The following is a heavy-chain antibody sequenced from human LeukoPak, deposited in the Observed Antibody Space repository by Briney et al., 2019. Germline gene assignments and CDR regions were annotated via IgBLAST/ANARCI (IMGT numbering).Heavy chain of an antibody. CDR1: GYTFTGYY. CDR3: ATIPYGSGLMGYFDY. D-gene: IGHD3-10*01. V-gene: IGHV1-2*02. Sequence: ASVRVSCKTSGYTFTGYYIHWVRQAPGQGLEWMGWINPNTGGTNYAQKFQGRVTMTRDTSMSTAYMELSSLRSEDTAVYYCATIPYGSGLMGYFDYWGQGTLVTVSS. CDR2: INPNTGGT. J-gene: IGHJ4*02.